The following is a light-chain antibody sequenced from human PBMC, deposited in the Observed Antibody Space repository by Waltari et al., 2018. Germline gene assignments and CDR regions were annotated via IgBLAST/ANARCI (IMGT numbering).Light chain of an antibody. CDR2: DAS. CDR1: QSVSSY. J-gene: IGKJ4*01. V-gene: IGKV3-11*01. CDR3: QQRSHWPT. Sequence: EIMLTQSPATLSLSPGERATLSCRASQSVSSYLAWYQQKPGQAPRLLIYDASNRATGIPARFRGSGSGTDSTLTISSLEPEDFAVYYCQQRSHWPTFGGGTKVEIK.